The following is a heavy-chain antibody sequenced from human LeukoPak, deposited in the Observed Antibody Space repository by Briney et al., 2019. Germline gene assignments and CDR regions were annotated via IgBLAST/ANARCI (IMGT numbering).Heavy chain of an antibody. V-gene: IGHV1-69*04. CDR1: GGTFSSYA. CDR3: ARDKGGVNYYDSSGYYPRGIFDY. Sequence: SVKVSCKASGGTFSSYAISWVRQAPGQGLEWMGRIIPILGIANYAQKFQGRVTITADKSTSTAYMELSSLRSEDTAVYYCARDKGGVNYYDSSGYYPRGIFDYWGQGTLVTVSS. CDR2: IIPILGIA. J-gene: IGHJ4*02. D-gene: IGHD3-22*01.